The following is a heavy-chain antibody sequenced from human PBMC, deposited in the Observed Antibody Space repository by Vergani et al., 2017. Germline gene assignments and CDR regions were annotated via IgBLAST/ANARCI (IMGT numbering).Heavy chain of an antibody. J-gene: IGHJ4*02. Sequence: QVQLVESGGGVVQPGRSLRLSCAASGFTFSSYGMHWVRQAPGKGLEWVAVISYDGSNKYYADSVKGRFTISRDNSKNTLYLQMNSLRAEDTAVYYCAKEKYSGSYSAGYYFDYWGQGTLVTVSS. CDR2: ISYDGSNK. V-gene: IGHV3-30*18. D-gene: IGHD1-26*01. CDR3: AKEKYSGSYSAGYYFDY. CDR1: GFTFSSYG.